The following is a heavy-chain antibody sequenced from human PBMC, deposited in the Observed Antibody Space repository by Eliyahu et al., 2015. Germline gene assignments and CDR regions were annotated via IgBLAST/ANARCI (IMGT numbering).Heavy chain of an antibody. J-gene: IGHJ6*03. Sequence: GLEWIGEINHSGSTNYNPSLKSRVTISVDTSKNQFSLKLSSVTAADTAVYYCARGVPHGYSNFYYYYYYMDVWGKGTTVTVSS. CDR3: ARGVPHGYSNFYYYYYYMDV. D-gene: IGHD4-11*01. CDR2: INHSGST. V-gene: IGHV4-34*01.